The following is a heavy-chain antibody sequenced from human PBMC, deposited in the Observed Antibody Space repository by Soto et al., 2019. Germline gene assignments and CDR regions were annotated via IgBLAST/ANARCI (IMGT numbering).Heavy chain of an antibody. D-gene: IGHD3-10*01. CDR1: GDTFSFYS. CDR3: ATSSGSGYRAFDY. Sequence: QVQLVQSGAEVKRPGSSVKVSCKASGDTFSFYSINWVRQAPGLGLEWMGRVNPILSMSNYAQRFQGRVTXSXDXXTSTAYIHLSCLRSEDTGMYYCATSSGSGYRAFDYWGQGALVTVSS. J-gene: IGHJ4*02. CDR2: VNPILSMS. V-gene: IGHV1-69*04.